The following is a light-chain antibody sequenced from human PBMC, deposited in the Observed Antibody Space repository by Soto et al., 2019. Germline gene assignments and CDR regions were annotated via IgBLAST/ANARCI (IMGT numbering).Light chain of an antibody. Sequence: DIQMTQSPSSLSASVGDRVTITCQASQDISNFLNWYQHKSWKSPKLLINDASNLETRVPSRLSGSGSSTYFTFTIYSLQPEDVATYYCQQYDSLPLSFGPGNKVDLK. V-gene: IGKV1-33*01. CDR3: QQYDSLPLS. CDR1: QDISNF. J-gene: IGKJ3*01. CDR2: DAS.